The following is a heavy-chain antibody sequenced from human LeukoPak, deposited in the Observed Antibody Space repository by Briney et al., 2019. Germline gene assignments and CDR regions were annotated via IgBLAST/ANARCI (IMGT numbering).Heavy chain of an antibody. CDR3: ARGGPRDGYDY. CDR2: ISSLSSYI. D-gene: IGHD5-18*01. CDR1: GFTFSNYS. J-gene: IGHJ4*02. V-gene: IGHV3-21*01. Sequence: PGGSLRLSCAASGFTFSNYSMNWVRQAPGKGLEWVSSISSLSSYIYYADSLKGRFTIYRDNAKNSLYLQMNSLRAEDTAVYYCARGGPRDGYDYWGQGTLVTVSS.